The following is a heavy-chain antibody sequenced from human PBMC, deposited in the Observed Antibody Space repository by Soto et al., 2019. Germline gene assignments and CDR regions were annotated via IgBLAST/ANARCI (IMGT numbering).Heavy chain of an antibody. V-gene: IGHV3-30-3*01. D-gene: IGHD7-27*01. CDR1: GFTVSTYA. CDR3: ARDWGSNWDTRDRWDC. J-gene: IGHJ4*02. CDR2: ISYDGSNT. Sequence: QVQLVECGGGVGQPGGSLRLSCAASGFTVSTYAMHWVRQAPGKGLQWVAVISYDGSNTYYADSVKGRFTISRDNSNNTLYLQMNSLRTEDTAVYYCARDWGSNWDTRDRWDCWGQGTLVTVSS.